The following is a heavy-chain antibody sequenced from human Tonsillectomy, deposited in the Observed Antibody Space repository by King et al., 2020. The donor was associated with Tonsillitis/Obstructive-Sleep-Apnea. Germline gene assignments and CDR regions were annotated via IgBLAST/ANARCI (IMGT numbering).Heavy chain of an antibody. CDR1: GGTFSSYA. J-gene: IGHJ4*02. CDR2: IIPILGIA. CDR3: ARGYYYDSSGYYNPYFDY. V-gene: IGHV1-69*04. D-gene: IGHD3-22*01. Sequence: VQLVQSGAEVKKPGSSVKVSCKASGGTFSSYAISWVRQAPGQGLEWMGRIIPILGIANYAQKFQGRVTITADKSTSTAYMELSSLRSEDTAVYYCARGYYYDSSGYYNPYFDYWGQGTLVTVSS.